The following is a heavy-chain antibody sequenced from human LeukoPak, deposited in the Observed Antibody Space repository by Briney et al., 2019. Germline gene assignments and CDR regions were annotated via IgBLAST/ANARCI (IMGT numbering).Heavy chain of an antibody. CDR3: AKAPRGYDSLCGF. CDR1: GGSISSYY. Sequence: PSETLSLTCAVSGGSISSYYWSWIRQPPGKGLEWIGYIFYSGSTNYNPSLKSRVTISIDTSKSQFSLKLTSVTTADTALYYCAKAPRGYDSLCGFWGQGTLVTVSS. CDR2: IFYSGST. J-gene: IGHJ4*02. V-gene: IGHV4-59*01. D-gene: IGHD3-22*01.